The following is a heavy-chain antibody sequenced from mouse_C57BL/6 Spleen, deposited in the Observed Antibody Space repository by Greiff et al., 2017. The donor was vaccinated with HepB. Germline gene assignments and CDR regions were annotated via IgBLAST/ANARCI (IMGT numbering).Heavy chain of an antibody. CDR3: ARYPIYYYGSSYYAMDY. CDR2: INPNNGGT. D-gene: IGHD1-1*01. V-gene: IGHV1-18*01. J-gene: IGHJ4*01. CDR1: GYTLTDYN. Sequence: VQLQQSGPELVKPGASVKIPCKASGYTLTDYNMDWVKQSHGKSLEWIGDINPNNGGTIYNQKFKGKATLTVDKSSSTAYMELRSLTSEDTAVYYCARYPIYYYGSSYYAMDYWGQGTSVTVSS.